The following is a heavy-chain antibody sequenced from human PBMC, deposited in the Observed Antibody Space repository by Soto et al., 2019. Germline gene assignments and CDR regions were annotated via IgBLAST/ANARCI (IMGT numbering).Heavy chain of an antibody. V-gene: IGHV4-34*01. D-gene: IGHD1-26*01. Sequence: PSETLSLTCAVYGGSFSGYYWSWIRQPPGTGLEGSGEINHSGCTNYNPSLKSRVAISVDTSKNQFSLKLSSVTAADTAVYYCARGDARGHFDYWGQGTLVTVSS. CDR3: ARGDARGHFDY. J-gene: IGHJ4*02. CDR2: INHSGCT. CDR1: GGSFSGYY.